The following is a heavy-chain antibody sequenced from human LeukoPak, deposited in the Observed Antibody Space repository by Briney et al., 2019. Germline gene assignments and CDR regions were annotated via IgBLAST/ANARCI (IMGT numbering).Heavy chain of an antibody. CDR1: GGSFSGYY. Sequence: SETLSLTCAVYGGSFSGYYWSWIRQPPGKGLEWIGEINHSGSTNYNPSLKSRATISVDTSKNQFSLKLSSVTAADTAVYYCARIGPMVRGVPRYYFDYWGQGTLVTVSS. J-gene: IGHJ4*02. D-gene: IGHD3-10*01. V-gene: IGHV4-34*01. CDR3: ARIGPMVRGVPRYYFDY. CDR2: INHSGST.